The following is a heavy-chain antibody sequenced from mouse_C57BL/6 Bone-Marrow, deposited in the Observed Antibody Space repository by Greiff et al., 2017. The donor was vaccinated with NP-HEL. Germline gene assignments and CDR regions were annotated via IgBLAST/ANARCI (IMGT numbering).Heavy chain of an antibody. Sequence: VKVVESGPGLVQPSQSLSITCTVSGFSLTSYGVHWVRQSPGKGLEWLGVIWRGGSTDYNAAFMSRLSITKDNSKSQVFFKMNSLQADDTAIYYCAKNCGYYAMDYWGQGTSVTVSS. CDR2: IWRGGST. CDR3: AKNCGYYAMDY. V-gene: IGHV2-5*01. J-gene: IGHJ4*01. CDR1: GFSLTSYG.